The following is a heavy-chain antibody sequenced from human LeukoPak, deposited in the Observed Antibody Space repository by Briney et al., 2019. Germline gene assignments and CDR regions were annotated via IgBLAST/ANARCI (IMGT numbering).Heavy chain of an antibody. V-gene: IGHV1-18*01. J-gene: IGHJ3*02. D-gene: IGHD2-15*01. CDR1: GYTFTSYD. CDR2: ISAYNGNT. CDR3: ARDPSIVVVVAASAFDI. Sequence: ASVKVSCKASGYTFTSYDINWVRQATGQGLEWMGWISAYNGNTNYAQKLQGRVTMTTDTSTSTAYMELRSLRSDDTAVYYCARDPSIVVVVAASAFDIWGQGTMVTVSS.